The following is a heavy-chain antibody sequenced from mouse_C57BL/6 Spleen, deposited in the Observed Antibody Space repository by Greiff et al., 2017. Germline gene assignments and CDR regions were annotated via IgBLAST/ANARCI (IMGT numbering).Heavy chain of an antibody. CDR1: GYTFTDYN. J-gene: IGHJ2*01. D-gene: IGHD1-1*01. V-gene: IGHV1-18*01. CDR2: INPNNGGT. CDR3: ARHEYYGRGYFDY. Sequence: VQLQQSGPELVKPGASVKIPCKASGYTFTDYNMDWVKQSHGKSLEWIGDINPNNGGTIYNQKFKGKATLTVDKSSSTAYMELRSLTSEDTAVYYCARHEYYGRGYFDYWGQGTTLTVSS.